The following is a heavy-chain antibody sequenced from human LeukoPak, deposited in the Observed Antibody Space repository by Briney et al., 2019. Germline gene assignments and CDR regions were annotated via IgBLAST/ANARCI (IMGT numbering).Heavy chain of an antibody. Sequence: SETLSLTCTVSGGSISSGGYYWSWIRQHPGKGLEWIGYIYYSGSTYYSPSLKSRVTISVDTSKNQFSLRLSSVTAADTAVYYCARVFASNYDFWSGYYTGMRYYGMDVWGQGTTVTVSS. CDR1: GGSISSGGYY. V-gene: IGHV4-31*03. CDR3: ARVFASNYDFWSGYYTGMRYYGMDV. CDR2: IYYSGST. J-gene: IGHJ6*02. D-gene: IGHD3-3*01.